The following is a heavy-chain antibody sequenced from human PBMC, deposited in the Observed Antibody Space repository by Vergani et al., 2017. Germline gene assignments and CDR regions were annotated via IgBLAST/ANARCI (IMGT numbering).Heavy chain of an antibody. J-gene: IGHJ6*03. CDR3: AGVASKPYYYYYDMDV. CDR2: INHSGST. CDR1: GGSFSGYY. V-gene: IGHV4-34*01. Sequence: QVQLQQWGAGLLKPSETLSLTCAVYGGSFSGYYWSWIRQPPGKGLEWIGEINHSGSTNYNPSLKSRVTISVDTSKNQFSLKLSSVTAADTAVYYCAGVASKPYYYYYDMDVWGKGTTVTVYS.